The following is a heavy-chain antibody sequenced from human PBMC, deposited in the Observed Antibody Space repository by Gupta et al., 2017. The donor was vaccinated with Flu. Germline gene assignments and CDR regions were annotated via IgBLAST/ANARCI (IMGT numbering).Heavy chain of an antibody. D-gene: IGHD6-19*01. CDR2: INPSGGST. Sequence: QVQLVQSGAEVKKPGASVKVSCKASGYTFPSYYMHWVRQAPGQGLEWMGIINPSGGSTSYAQKFQGRVTMTRDTSTSTVYMELSSLRSEDTAVYYCAREDSSGWRIPNFDYWGQGTLVTVSS. J-gene: IGHJ4*02. CDR1: GYTFPSYY. V-gene: IGHV1-46*01. CDR3: AREDSSGWRIPNFDY.